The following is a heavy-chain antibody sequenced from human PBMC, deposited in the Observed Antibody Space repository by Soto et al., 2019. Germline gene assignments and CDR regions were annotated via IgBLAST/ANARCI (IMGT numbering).Heavy chain of an antibody. CDR1: GFTFSSYD. Sequence: GGSLSLSCAASGFTFSSYDMHWVRQATGKGLEWVSAIGTAGDTYYPGSVKGRFTISRENAKNSLYLQMNSLRAGDTAVYYCAREGEYCSGGSCYDDAFDIWGQGTMVTVSS. CDR3: AREGEYCSGGSCYDDAFDI. V-gene: IGHV3-13*01. D-gene: IGHD2-15*01. CDR2: IGTAGDT. J-gene: IGHJ3*02.